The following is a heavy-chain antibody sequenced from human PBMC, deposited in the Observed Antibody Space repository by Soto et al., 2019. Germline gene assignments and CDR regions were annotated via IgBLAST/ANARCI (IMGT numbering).Heavy chain of an antibody. CDR3: ARGGTVVTDAFDI. CDR1: GYTFTGYY. D-gene: IGHD2-15*01. J-gene: IGHJ3*02. Sequence: ASVKVSCKASGYTFTGYYMHWVRQAPGQGLEWMGWINPSSGGTNYAQKFQGWVTMTRDTSISTAYMELSRLRSDDTAVYYCARGGTVVTDAFDIWGQGTMVTVSS. V-gene: IGHV1-2*04. CDR2: INPSSGGT.